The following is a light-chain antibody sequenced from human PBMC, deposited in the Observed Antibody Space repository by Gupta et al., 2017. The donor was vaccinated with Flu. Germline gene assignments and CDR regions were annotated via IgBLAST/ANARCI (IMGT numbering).Light chain of an antibody. Sequence: SVPISCTGTSSDVGGYNYVSWYQQHPGKAPKLMIDDVTERPSGIPDRFSGSKSGNTASLTVSGLQAEDEAEYYCGSYAGSNNFVFGTGTKVTVL. V-gene: IGLV2-8*01. J-gene: IGLJ1*01. CDR2: DVT. CDR1: SSDVGGYNY. CDR3: GSYAGSNNFV.